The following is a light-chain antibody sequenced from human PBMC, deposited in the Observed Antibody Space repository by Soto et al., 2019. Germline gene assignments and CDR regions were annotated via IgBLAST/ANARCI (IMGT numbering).Light chain of an antibody. J-gene: IGLJ1*01. Sequence: QSVLTQPPSASGSPGQSVTISCTGTSSDVGGYNYVSWYQQHPGKAPKLMIYEVSKRPSGVPDRFSGSKSGNTAPLTVSGLQAEDEADYYCSSYAGSNIFYVFGTGTKVTVL. CDR2: EVS. V-gene: IGLV2-8*01. CDR1: SSDVGGYNY. CDR3: SSYAGSNIFYV.